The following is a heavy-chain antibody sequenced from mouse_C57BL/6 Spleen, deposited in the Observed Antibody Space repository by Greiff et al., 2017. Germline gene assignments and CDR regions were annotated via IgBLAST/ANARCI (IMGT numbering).Heavy chain of an antibody. CDR1: GYAFSSSW. V-gene: IGHV1-82*01. CDR3: ARGYYPYSMDY. J-gene: IGHJ4*01. CDR2: IYPGDGDT. Sequence: QVQLQQSGPELVKPGASVKLSCKASGYAFSSSWMNWVKQRPGQGLEWLGRIYPGDGDTNYNGTFKGKATFTADKSSSTAYMQLSSLASEYAAVYFCARGYYPYSMDYWGQGTSVTVSS. D-gene: IGHD1-1*01.